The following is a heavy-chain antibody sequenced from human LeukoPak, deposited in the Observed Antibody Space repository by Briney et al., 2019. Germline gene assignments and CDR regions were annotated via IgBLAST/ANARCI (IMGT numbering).Heavy chain of an antibody. CDR2: IYTGGST. CDR3: AREDKNWNYLDY. D-gene: IGHD1-1*01. Sequence: PSETLSLTCTVSGGSISSKYWTWIRQPAGKGLEWIGRIYTGGSTNYTPSLKRRVTISEDTSKNQLSLELKSVTAADTAVYYCAREDKNWNYLDYWGQGILVTVSS. J-gene: IGHJ4*02. V-gene: IGHV4-4*07. CDR1: GGSISSKY.